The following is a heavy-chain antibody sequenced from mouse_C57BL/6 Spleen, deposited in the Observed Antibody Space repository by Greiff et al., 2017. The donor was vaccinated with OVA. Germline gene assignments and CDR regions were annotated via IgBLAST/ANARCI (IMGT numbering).Heavy chain of an antibody. D-gene: IGHD4-1*01. V-gene: IGHV1-53*01. J-gene: IGHJ2*01. Sequence: VQLQQPGTELVKPGASVKLSCKASGYTFTSYWMHWVKQRPGQGLEWIGNINPSNGGTNYNEKFKSKATLTVDKSSSTAYMQLSSMTSEDSAVYYCARETGTGYYFDYWGQGTTLTVSS. CDR1: GYTFTSYW. CDR2: INPSNGGT. CDR3: ARETGTGYYFDY.